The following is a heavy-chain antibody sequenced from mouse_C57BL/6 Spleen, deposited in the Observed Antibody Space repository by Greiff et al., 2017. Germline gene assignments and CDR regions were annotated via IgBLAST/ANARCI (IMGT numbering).Heavy chain of an antibody. D-gene: IGHD1-1*01. V-gene: IGHV1-82*01. Sequence: VKLQESGPELVKPGASVKISCKASGYAFSSSWMNWVKQRPGKGLEWIGRIYPGDGDTNYNGKFKGKATLTADKSSSTAYMQLSSLTSEDSAVYFCAGYGSSLYWGQGTSVTVSS. CDR1: GYAFSSSW. CDR3: AGYGSSLY. CDR2: IYPGDGDT. J-gene: IGHJ4*01.